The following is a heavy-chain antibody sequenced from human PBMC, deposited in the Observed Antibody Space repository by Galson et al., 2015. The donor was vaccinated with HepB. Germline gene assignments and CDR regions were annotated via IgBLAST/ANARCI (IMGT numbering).Heavy chain of an antibody. J-gene: IGHJ5*02. CDR1: GYTFTSYG. Sequence: SVKVSCKASGYTFTSYGISWVRQAPGQGLEWMGWISAYNGNTNYAQKLQGRVTMTTDTSTSTAYMELRSLRSDDTAVYYCARDPDLAYCGGDCSDRFDPWGQGTLVTVSS. CDR2: ISAYNGNT. D-gene: IGHD2-21*02. CDR3: ARDPDLAYCGGDCSDRFDP. V-gene: IGHV1-18*04.